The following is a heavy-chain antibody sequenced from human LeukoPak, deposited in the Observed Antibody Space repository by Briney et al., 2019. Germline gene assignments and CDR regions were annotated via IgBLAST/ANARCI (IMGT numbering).Heavy chain of an antibody. J-gene: IGHJ4*02. Sequence: SETLSLTCTVSGGSISSSSYYWGWIRQPPGKGLEWIGSIYYSGSTYYNPSLKSRVTISVDTSKNQFSLKLSSVTAADTAVYYCARLSSWANFDYWGQGTLVTVS. D-gene: IGHD6-13*01. CDR1: GGSISSSSYY. V-gene: IGHV4-39*01. CDR3: ARLSSWANFDY. CDR2: IYYSGST.